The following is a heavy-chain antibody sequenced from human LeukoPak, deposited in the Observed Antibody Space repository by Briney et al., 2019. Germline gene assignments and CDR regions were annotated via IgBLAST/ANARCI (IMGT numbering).Heavy chain of an antibody. CDR2: IHHSGTT. CDR1: GGSFSDSY. Sequence: PSETLSLTCAVYGGSFSDSYWTWIRQRPGKGLEWIGEIHHSGTTNFNPSLQSRVSISVDTSKNQFSLKLSSVTAADTAVYYCARGGYYDFWSGYYIGDYYYMDVWGKGTTVTVSS. J-gene: IGHJ6*03. D-gene: IGHD3-3*01. CDR3: ARGGYYDFWSGYYIGDYYYMDV. V-gene: IGHV4-34*01.